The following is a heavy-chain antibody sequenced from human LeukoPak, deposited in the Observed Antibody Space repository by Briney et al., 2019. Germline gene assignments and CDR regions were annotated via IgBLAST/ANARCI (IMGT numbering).Heavy chain of an antibody. CDR2: ISSSSSYI. D-gene: IGHD2-2*01. J-gene: IGHJ6*03. CDR3: ARGGCSSTSCYYYYYYMDV. Sequence: PGGSLRLSCAASGFTFSSYSMNWVRQAPGKGLEWVSSISSSSSYIYYADSVKGRFTISRDNAKNSLYLQMNSLRAEDTAVHYCARGGCSSTSCYYYYYYMDVWGKGTTVTVSS. CDR1: GFTFSSYS. V-gene: IGHV3-21*01.